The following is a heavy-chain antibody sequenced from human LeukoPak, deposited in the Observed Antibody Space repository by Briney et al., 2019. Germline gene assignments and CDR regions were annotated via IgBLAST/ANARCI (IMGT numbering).Heavy chain of an antibody. CDR3: ARGLGTGSWV. CDR2: IYYSGST. Sequence: SETLSLTCTVSGGSISSYYWSWTRQSPGKGLEWIGYIYYSGSTNYNPSLKSRVSISVDTSKNQFSLKLSSVTAADTAVYYCARGLGTGSWVWGQGTLVTVSS. V-gene: IGHV4-59*01. J-gene: IGHJ4*02. CDR1: GGSISSYY. D-gene: IGHD6-13*01.